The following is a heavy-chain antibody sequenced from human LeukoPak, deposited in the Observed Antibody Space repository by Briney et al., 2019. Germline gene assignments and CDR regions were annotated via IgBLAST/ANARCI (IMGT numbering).Heavy chain of an antibody. CDR2: IYYTGST. J-gene: IGHJ4*02. D-gene: IGHD3-9*01. CDR1: GDSVSSDSYY. V-gene: IGHV4-61*01. CDR3: ARGSDEVLTGYHSPFDS. Sequence: SETLSLTCTVSGDSVSSDSYYWTWIRQPPGKGLEWIGYIYYTGSTNYDPSLESRVTISLDTSKNQFSLKVNSVTAADTAVYYCARGSDEVLTGYHSPFDSWGQGTLVTVSS.